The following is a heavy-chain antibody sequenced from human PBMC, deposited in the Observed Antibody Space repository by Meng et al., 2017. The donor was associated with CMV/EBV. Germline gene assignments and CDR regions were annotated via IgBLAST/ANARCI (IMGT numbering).Heavy chain of an antibody. Sequence: QEAEHVAVRPCMTPPVTVTVPGCSASRFDFCWSCIRQAPGKGRKWIGYIYDSGSTYYNPSHKSRVTRSLATSKNHFTLKLNSETTGDTAVYNCAKLSARLAAALDYWGQGTLVTVSS. CDR2: IYDSGST. CDR3: AKLSARLAAALDY. D-gene: IGHD3-10*01. V-gene: IGHV4-30-4*08. J-gene: IGHJ4*02. CDR1: GCSASRFDFC.